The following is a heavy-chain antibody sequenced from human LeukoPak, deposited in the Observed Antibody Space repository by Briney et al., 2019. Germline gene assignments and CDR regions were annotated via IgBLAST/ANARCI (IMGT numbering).Heavy chain of an antibody. J-gene: IGHJ5*02. Sequence: SETLSLTCTVSGGSISSYYWSWIRQPPGKGLEWIGYIYYSGSTNYNPSLKSRVTISVDTSKNQFSLKLSSVTAADTAVYYCAKRSGSYFSGWFDPWGQGTLVTVSS. CDR2: IYYSGST. CDR3: AKRSGSYFSGWFDP. D-gene: IGHD1-26*01. CDR1: GGSISSYY. V-gene: IGHV4-59*01.